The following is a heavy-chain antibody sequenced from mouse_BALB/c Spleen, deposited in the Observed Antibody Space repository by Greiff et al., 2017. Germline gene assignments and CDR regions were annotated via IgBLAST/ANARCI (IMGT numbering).Heavy chain of an antibody. D-gene: IGHD1-1*01. Sequence: VQLEESGAELVKPGASVKMSCTASGFNFKDYYMHWVKQRPEQGLEWIGGIDPANGNTKYDPKFKGKATITADTSSNTAYLQLSSLTAEDAAVYYCASESYNGCLDYWGQGTSVTVSS. CDR1: GFNFKDYY. V-gene: IGHV14-3*02. J-gene: IGHJ4*01. CDR2: IDPANGNT. CDR3: ASESYNGCLDY.